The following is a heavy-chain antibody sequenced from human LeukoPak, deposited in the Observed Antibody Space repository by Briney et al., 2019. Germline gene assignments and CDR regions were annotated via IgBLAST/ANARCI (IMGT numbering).Heavy chain of an antibody. CDR3: ARGYDLNWFDP. D-gene: IGHD3-3*01. J-gene: IGHJ5*02. V-gene: IGHV4-34*01. CDR1: GGSFSGYY. Sequence: TSETLSLTCAVYGGSFSGYYWSWIRQPPGKGLEWIGEINHSGSTNYNPSLKSRVTISVDTSKNQFSLKLSSVTAADTAVYYRARGYDLNWFDPWGQGTLVTVSS. CDR2: INHSGST.